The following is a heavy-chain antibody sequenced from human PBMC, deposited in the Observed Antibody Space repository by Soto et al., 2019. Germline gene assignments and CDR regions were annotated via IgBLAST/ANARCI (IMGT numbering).Heavy chain of an antibody. V-gene: IGHV5-51*01. Sequence: GESLKISCKGSGYDFDITWLAWVRQVPGKGLEWVGIIYPGDSDTRYSPSFQGQVTISADKSIGTAYLQWSSLKASDTAMYYCARHQRDDASRKIDCWGQGTLVTVSS. CDR2: IYPGDSDT. D-gene: IGHD3-16*01. CDR1: GYDFDITW. J-gene: IGHJ4*02. CDR3: ARHQRDDASRKIDC.